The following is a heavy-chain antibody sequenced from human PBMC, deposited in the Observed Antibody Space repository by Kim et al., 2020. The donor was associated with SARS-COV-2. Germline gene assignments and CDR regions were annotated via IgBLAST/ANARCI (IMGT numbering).Heavy chain of an antibody. J-gene: IGHJ6*02. D-gene: IGHD3-10*01. CDR1: GYTLTELS. Sequence: ASVKVSCKVSGYTLTELSMHWVRQAPGKGLEWMGGFDPEVGETIYAQKFQGRVTMTEDTSTDTAYMELSSLRSEDTAVYYCAIINMVRGVTTKCIYYYGMDVWGQGTPVTVSS. CDR3: AIINMVRGVTTKCIYYYGMDV. CDR2: FDPEVGET. V-gene: IGHV1-24*01.